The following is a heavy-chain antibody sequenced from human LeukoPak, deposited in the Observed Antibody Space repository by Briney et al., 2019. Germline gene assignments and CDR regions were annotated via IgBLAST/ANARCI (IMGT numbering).Heavy chain of an antibody. CDR3: AKEAWSGYYAYYYYGMDV. CDR1: GFIFSSYA. J-gene: IGHJ6*02. V-gene: IGHV3-23*01. D-gene: IGHD3-3*01. Sequence: PGGSLRLSCAASGFIFSSYAMSWVRQAPGKGLEWVSAISGSRGSTYYADSVKGRFTISRDNSKNTLYLQMNSLRAEDTAVYYCAKEAWSGYYAYYYYGMDVWGQGTTVTVSS. CDR2: ISGSRGST.